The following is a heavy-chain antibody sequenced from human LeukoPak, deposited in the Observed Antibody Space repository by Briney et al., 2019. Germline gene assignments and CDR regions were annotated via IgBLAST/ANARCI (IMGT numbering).Heavy chain of an antibody. Sequence: ASVKVSCKASGYTFTSYDINWVRQATGQGLEWVGWMNPNSGNTGYAQKFQGRVTITRNTSISTAYMELSSLRSEDTAVYYCARRYHYDFWSRYDFWGQGTLVTVSS. CDR2: MNPNSGNT. CDR1: GYTFTSYD. J-gene: IGHJ4*02. V-gene: IGHV1-8*03. D-gene: IGHD3-3*01. CDR3: ARRYHYDFWSRYDF.